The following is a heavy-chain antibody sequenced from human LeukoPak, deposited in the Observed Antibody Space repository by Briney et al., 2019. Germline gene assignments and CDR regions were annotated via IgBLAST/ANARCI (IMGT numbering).Heavy chain of an antibody. J-gene: IGHJ6*04. CDR3: ARSQKRTTGTTFYGMHV. D-gene: IGHD1-1*01. CDR1: GGSISSYY. Sequence: SETLSLTCTVSGGSISSYYWSWIRQPPGKGLELIGYIYYSGSTNYNPSLKSRVTISVDTPKNQFSLKLSSVTAADTAVYYCARSQKRTTGTTFYGMHVWGKGTTVTVSS. V-gene: IGHV4-59*01. CDR2: IYYSGST.